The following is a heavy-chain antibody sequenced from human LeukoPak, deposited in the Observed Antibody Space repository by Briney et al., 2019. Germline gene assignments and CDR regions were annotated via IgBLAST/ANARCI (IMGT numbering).Heavy chain of an antibody. J-gene: IGHJ4*02. CDR3: ARADSYGSILDY. CDR1: GFTFSNYW. D-gene: IGHD5-18*01. V-gene: IGHV3-7*04. Sequence: GGSLRLSCAASGFTFSNYWMSWVRQAPGKGLEWVASIDQYGRAKYYVDSVRGRFTFSRDNTKNSLHPQMNSLRAEDTAVYYCARADSYGSILDYWGQGTRVIDSS. CDR2: IDQYGRAK.